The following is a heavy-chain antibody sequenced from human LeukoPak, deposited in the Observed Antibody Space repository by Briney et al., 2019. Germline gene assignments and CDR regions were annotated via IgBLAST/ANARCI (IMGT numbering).Heavy chain of an antibody. CDR2: FSGGDGQT. D-gene: IGHD1-1*01. V-gene: IGHV3-23*01. J-gene: IGHJ4*02. Sequence: GGSLRLSCAISGFIFNTYGLNWVRQTPGKGLEWVSTFSGGDGQTFYADSVKGRFTISRDSFRNTLSLQMNSPRVEDTAVYYCARGIYWSLDSWGQGTLVTVSS. CDR1: GFIFNTYG. CDR3: ARGIYWSLDS.